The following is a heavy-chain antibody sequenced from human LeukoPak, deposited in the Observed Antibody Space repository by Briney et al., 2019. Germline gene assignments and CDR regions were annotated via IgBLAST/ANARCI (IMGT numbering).Heavy chain of an antibody. Sequence: FVDSVKGRFTISRDNAKNSLYLQMNSLRAEDTAVYYCAKDLGVRFLEWLLHYWGQGTLVTVSS. J-gene: IGHJ4*02. D-gene: IGHD3-3*01. V-gene: IGHV3-7*01. CDR3: AKDLGVRFLEWLLHY.